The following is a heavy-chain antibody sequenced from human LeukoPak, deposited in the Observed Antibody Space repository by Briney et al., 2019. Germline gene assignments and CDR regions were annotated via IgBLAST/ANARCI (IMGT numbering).Heavy chain of an antibody. CDR2: ISGSGGST. CDR1: GFTFSSYA. Sequence: GGSLRLSCAASGFTFSSYAMSWVRQAPGKGLEWASAISGSGGSTYYADSVKGRFTISRDNSKNTLYLQMNSLRAEDTAVYYCAKIKAVAKYYFDYWGQGTLVTVSS. D-gene: IGHD6-19*01. CDR3: AKIKAVAKYYFDY. J-gene: IGHJ4*02. V-gene: IGHV3-23*01.